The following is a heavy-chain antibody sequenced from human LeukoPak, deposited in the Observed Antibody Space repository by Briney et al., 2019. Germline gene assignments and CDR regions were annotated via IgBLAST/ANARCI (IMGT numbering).Heavy chain of an antibody. V-gene: IGHV3-9*01. D-gene: IGHD2-2*01. CDR2: ISWNSGSI. CDR3: AKEAHCSSTSCPFDY. J-gene: IGHJ4*02. CDR1: GFTFDDYA. Sequence: GGSLRLSCAASGFTFDDYAMPWVRQAPGKGLEWVSGISWNSGSIGYADSVKGRFTISRDNAKNSLYLQMNSLRAEDTALYYCAKEAHCSSTSCPFDYWGQGTLVTVSS.